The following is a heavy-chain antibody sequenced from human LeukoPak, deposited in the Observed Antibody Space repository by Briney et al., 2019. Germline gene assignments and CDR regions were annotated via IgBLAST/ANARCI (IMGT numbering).Heavy chain of an antibody. CDR2: INPNSGGT. V-gene: IGHV1-2*06. CDR3: ARGQLESYYDSSGYYYNGY. Sequence: GASVKVSCKASGGTFSSYAISWVRQAPGQGLEWMGRINPNSGGTNYAQKFQGRVTMTRDTSISTAYMELSRLRSDDTAVYYCARGQLESYYDSSGYYYNGYWGQGTLVTVSS. J-gene: IGHJ4*02. CDR1: GGTFSSYA. D-gene: IGHD3-22*01.